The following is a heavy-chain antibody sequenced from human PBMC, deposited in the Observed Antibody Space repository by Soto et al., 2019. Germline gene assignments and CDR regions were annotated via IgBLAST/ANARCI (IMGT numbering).Heavy chain of an antibody. D-gene: IGHD2-21*02. Sequence: GGSLRLSCAASGVSFSSYWMHWVRQGPGKGLVWVSRINSNGSSTSYADSVKGRFTISRDNSRNTLYLQMISLRAGDTAVYYCAKGDRSYCGADCYSDHWGQGTLVTVSS. CDR2: INSNGSST. CDR1: GVSFSSYW. J-gene: IGHJ5*02. CDR3: AKGDRSYCGADCYSDH. V-gene: IGHV3-74*01.